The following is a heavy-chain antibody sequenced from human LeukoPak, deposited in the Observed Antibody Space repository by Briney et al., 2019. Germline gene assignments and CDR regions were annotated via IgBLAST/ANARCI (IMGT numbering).Heavy chain of an antibody. CDR1: GFTFSNYA. CDR2: ITGSGGNT. V-gene: IGHV3-23*01. CDR3: AKEGNSLVRGVFY. J-gene: IGHJ4*02. Sequence: PGGSLSLSCAASGFTFSNYAMSWVRQAPGKGLESVSAITGSGGNTNYADSVQGRFTISRDNSKNTLYLQMNSLRAEDTAVYYCAKEGNSLVRGVFYWGQGTLVTVSS. D-gene: IGHD3-10*01.